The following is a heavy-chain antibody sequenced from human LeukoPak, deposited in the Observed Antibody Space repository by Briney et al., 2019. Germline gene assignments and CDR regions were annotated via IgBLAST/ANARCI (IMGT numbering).Heavy chain of an antibody. CDR2: INSEGTST. D-gene: IGHD3-9*01. V-gene: IGHV3-74*01. J-gene: IGHJ4*02. CDR3: VRSYRDLTGYYNHFDY. Sequence: GGSLRLSCAASGFTFSYYWMHWVRQAPGKGLVWVSRINSEGTSTSFADSVKGRFTVSRDNAKNTLYLQMNSLRPEDTAVYYCVRSYRDLTGYYNHFDYWAREIWSPSPQ. CDR1: GFTFSYYW.